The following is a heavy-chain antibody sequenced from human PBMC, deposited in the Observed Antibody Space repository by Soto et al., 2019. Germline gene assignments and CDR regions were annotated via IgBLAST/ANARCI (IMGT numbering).Heavy chain of an antibody. V-gene: IGHV3-33*01. CDR2: IWLDGSER. J-gene: IGHJ5*01. CDR1: GFMFGTSG. D-gene: IGHD1-1*01. Sequence: PGGSLRLSCEASGFMFGTSGMHWVRQAPGKGLEWVSGIWLDGSERYYSDSVKGRSTISRDNSKNTLFLQMNSLRVEDTAVYFCARDASGTTSFLASWGQGTLVTVSS. CDR3: ARDASGTTSFLAS.